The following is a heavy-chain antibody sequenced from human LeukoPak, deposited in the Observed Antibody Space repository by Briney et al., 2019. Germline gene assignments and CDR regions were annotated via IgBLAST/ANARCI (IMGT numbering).Heavy chain of an antibody. Sequence: ASVKVSCKASGYTFTNYGISWVRQAPGQGLEWMGWISAYNGNTNYAQKLQGRVTMTTDTSTTTAYMELRSLRSDDTAMYFCARLGYCSGSSCPTTCYNWFDPWGQGTLVTVSS. D-gene: IGHD2-15*01. J-gene: IGHJ5*02. CDR3: ARLGYCSGSSCPTTCYNWFDP. CDR2: ISAYNGNT. CDR1: GYTFTNYG. V-gene: IGHV1-18*01.